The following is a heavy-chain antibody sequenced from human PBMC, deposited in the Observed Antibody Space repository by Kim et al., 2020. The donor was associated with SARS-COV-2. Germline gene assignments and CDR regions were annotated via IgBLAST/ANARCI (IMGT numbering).Heavy chain of an antibody. CDR1: GGSISSGGYY. CDR3: SSTYGDYAEGGMDV. V-gene: IGHV4-31*03. J-gene: IGHJ6*02. D-gene: IGHD4-17*01. Sequence: SETLSLTCTVSGGSISSGGYYWSWIRQHPGKGLEWIGYIYYSGSTYYNPSLKSRVTISVDTSKNQFSLKLSSVTAADTAVYYCSSTYGDYAEGGMDVWGQETTVTVSS. CDR2: IYYSGST.